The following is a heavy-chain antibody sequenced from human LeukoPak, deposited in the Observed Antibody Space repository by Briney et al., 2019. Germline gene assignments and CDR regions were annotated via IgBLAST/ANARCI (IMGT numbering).Heavy chain of an antibody. CDR3: ARAGVRGYSYGRFDY. J-gene: IGHJ4*02. Sequence: SETLSLTCAVYGGSFSGYYLSWIRQPPGKGLEWIGEINHSGSTNYNPSLKSRVTISVDTSKNQFSLKLSSVTAADTAVYYCARAGVRGYSYGRFDYWGQGTLVTVSS. D-gene: IGHD5-18*01. CDR2: INHSGST. V-gene: IGHV4-34*01. CDR1: GGSFSGYY.